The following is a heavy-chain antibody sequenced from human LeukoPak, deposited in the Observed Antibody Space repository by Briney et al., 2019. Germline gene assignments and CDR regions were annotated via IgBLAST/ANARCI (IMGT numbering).Heavy chain of an antibody. D-gene: IGHD2-8*02. CDR2: IWYDGSIK. V-gene: IGHV3-33*08. J-gene: IGHJ6*02. Sequence: GGSLRLSCAASGFTFTNYGMHWVRQAPGKGLEWVAVIWYDGSIKYYADSVKGRFTFSRDNSKSTMYLQMNSLRAEDTAVYYCARIACTGGNCKPYYYYGLDVWGQGTTVTVSS. CDR1: GFTFTNYG. CDR3: ARIACTGGNCKPYYYYGLDV.